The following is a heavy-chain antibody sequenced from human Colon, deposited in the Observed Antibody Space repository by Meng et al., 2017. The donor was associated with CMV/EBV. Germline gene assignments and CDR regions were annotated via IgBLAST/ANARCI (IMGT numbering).Heavy chain of an antibody. J-gene: IGHJ6*02. CDR2: IIPIFYTA. CDR1: GGNFKNYG. Sequence: SVKVSCKASGGNFKNYGISWVRQAPGQGLEWMGGIIPIFYTANYAQRFQGRVTITADDLTSTAYMELNSLRSEDTAVYYCARSTVSRSYYFYGMDVWGQETTVTVSS. CDR3: ARSTVSRSYYFYGMDV. D-gene: IGHD3-16*02. V-gene: IGHV1-69*13.